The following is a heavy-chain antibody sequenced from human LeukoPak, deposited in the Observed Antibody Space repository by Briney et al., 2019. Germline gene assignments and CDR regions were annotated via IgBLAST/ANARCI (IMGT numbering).Heavy chain of an antibody. CDR1: GFTFSNFW. J-gene: IGHJ4*02. D-gene: IGHD3-22*01. V-gene: IGHV3-74*01. CDR3: ARGYFDSSGYPYLGY. Sequence: PGGSLRLSCAASGFTFSNFWMHWVRQAPGKGLVWVSRINSDGSSTTHADSVKGRITISRDNAKDTLYLQMNSLRAEDTAVYYCARGYFDSSGYPYLGYWGQGTLVTVSS. CDR2: INSDGSST.